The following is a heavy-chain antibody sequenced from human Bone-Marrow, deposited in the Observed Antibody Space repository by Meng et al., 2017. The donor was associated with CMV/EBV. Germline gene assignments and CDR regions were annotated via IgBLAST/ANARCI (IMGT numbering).Heavy chain of an antibody. CDR2: ISWNSGNI. V-gene: IGHV3-9*01. D-gene: IGHD3-10*01. J-gene: IGHJ6*02. Sequence: SLKISCAPSGFTFDDYAMHWVRQAPGKGLEWVSGISWNSGNIGYADSVKGRFTISRNNSKNTLYLQMNSLRAEDTAVYYCAKDPTELLWFGFYGMDVWGQGTTVTVSS. CDR3: AKDPTELLWFGFYGMDV. CDR1: GFTFDDYA.